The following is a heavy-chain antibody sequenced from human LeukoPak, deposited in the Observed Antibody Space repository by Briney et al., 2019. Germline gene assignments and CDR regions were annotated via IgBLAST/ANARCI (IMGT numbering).Heavy chain of an antibody. CDR2: ISYDGSNK. J-gene: IGHJ6*02. Sequence: PGRSLRLSCAASGFTFSSYAMHWVRQAPGKGLEWVAVISYDGSNKYHADSVKGRFTISRDNSKNTLYLQMNSLRAEDTAVYYCARGTLLTYYYYGMDVWGQGTTVTVSS. CDR3: ARGTLLTYYYYGMDV. D-gene: IGHD2/OR15-2a*01. CDR1: GFTFSSYA. V-gene: IGHV3-30-3*01.